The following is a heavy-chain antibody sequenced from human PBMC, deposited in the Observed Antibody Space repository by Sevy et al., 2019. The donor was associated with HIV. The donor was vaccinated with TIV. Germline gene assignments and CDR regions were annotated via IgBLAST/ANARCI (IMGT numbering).Heavy chain of an antibody. CDR1: GFTFSSYG. CDR3: AKGMRGPSLDY. D-gene: IGHD3-10*01. V-gene: IGHV3-30*18. Sequence: GGSLRLSCAASGFTFSSYGMHWVRQAPGKGLEWVAVISYDGSGKYYGESVKGRFTISRDNSKNKVSLQMNSLRVEDTAVYYCAKGMRGPSLDYWGQGTLVTVS. J-gene: IGHJ4*02. CDR2: ISYDGSGK.